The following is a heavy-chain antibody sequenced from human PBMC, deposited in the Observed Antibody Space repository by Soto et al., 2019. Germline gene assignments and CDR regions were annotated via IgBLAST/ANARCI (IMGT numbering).Heavy chain of an antibody. Sequence: SETLSLTCTVSGGSISSYYWSWIRQPAGKGLEWIGRIYTSGSTNYNPTLKSRVTMSVDTSKNQLSLKLSSVTAADTAVYYCARDRVRGVIKVHYYGMDVWGQGTTVTVSS. D-gene: IGHD3-10*01. J-gene: IGHJ6*02. CDR2: IYTSGST. CDR3: ARDRVRGVIKVHYYGMDV. V-gene: IGHV4-4*07. CDR1: GGSISSYY.